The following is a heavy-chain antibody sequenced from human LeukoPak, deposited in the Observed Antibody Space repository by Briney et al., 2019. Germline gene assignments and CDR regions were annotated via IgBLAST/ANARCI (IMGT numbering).Heavy chain of an antibody. CDR1: GFTFSSYA. J-gene: IGHJ4*02. D-gene: IGHD3-22*01. CDR2: MSTSGGRT. CDR3: AKIPDSSGYTSDGH. Sequence: PGGSLRLSCAASGFTFSSYAMNWVRQAPGKGLEWVSGMSTSGGRTYHADSVKGRFTISRDNSKNTLYLQMNSLRAEDTAVYYCAKIPDSSGYTSDGHWGQGTLVTVSS. V-gene: IGHV3-23*01.